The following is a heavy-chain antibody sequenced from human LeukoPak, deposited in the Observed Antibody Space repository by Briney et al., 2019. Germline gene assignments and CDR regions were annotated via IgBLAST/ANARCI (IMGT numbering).Heavy chain of an antibody. CDR1: GFSLSTSGMC. CDR2: IDWDDDK. Sequence: SGPALVKPTQTFTLTCTFSGFSLSTSGMCVSWIRQPPGKALEWLARIDWDDDKYYSTSLRTRLTISKDTSKNQVVRTMTNMDPVDTAAYYCERIRGSRYYFDYWGQGTLVTVSS. J-gene: IGHJ4*02. D-gene: IGHD6-13*01. V-gene: IGHV2-70*11. CDR3: ERIRGSRYYFDY.